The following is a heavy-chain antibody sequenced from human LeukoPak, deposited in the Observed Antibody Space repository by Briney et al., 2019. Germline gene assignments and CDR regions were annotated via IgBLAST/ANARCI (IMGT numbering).Heavy chain of an antibody. D-gene: IGHD6-13*01. CDR3: ARPRGSSNWLNWFDP. J-gene: IGHJ5*02. CDR1: GGSVSSGSYY. V-gene: IGHV4-61*01. CDR2: IYYSGST. Sequence: SETLSLTCTVSGGSVSSGSYYWSWIRQPPGKGLEWIGYIYYSGSTNYNPSLKSRVTISVDTSKNQFSLKLTSVTAADTAVYYCARPRGSSNWLNWFDPWGQGTLVTVSS.